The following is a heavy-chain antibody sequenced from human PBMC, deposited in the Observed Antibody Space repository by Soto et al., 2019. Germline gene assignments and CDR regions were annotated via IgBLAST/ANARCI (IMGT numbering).Heavy chain of an antibody. V-gene: IGHV3-30-3*02. D-gene: IGHD3-3*01. CDR1: GFTFRSYG. CDR3: AKPRSSLEWPPFDP. J-gene: IGHJ5*02. Sequence: QVKLVESGGGVVQPGRSRRLSCVTSGFTFRSYGMHWVRQSPDKGLEWVAVIKSDGTTADYIESVKGRFFISRDNSKKTVYLQMNNLRPEDTGIYYCAKPRSSLEWPPFDPWGHGTLVTVSS. CDR2: IKSDGTTA.